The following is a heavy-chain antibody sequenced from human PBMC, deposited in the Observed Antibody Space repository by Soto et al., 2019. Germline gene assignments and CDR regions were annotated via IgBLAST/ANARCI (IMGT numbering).Heavy chain of an antibody. CDR3: ARLAPFAFDI. V-gene: IGHV4-39*01. D-gene: IGHD5-12*01. Sequence: SETLSLTCTVSGGSISSSSYYWGWIRQPPGKGLEWIGSIYYSGSTYYNPSLKSRVTISVDTSKNQFSLKLSSVTAADTAVYYCARLAPFAFDIWGQGTMVTVSS. CDR1: GGSISSSSYY. CDR2: IYYSGST. J-gene: IGHJ3*02.